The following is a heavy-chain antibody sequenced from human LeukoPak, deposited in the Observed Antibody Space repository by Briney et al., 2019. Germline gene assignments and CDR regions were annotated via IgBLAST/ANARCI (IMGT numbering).Heavy chain of an antibody. J-gene: IGHJ4*02. Sequence: ASVKVSCKASGYTLTGYYMHWVRQAPGQGLEWMGWINPNSGGTNYAQKFQGRVTMTRDTSISTAYMELSRLRSDDAAVYYRARDRVGNYYFDYWGQGTLVTVSS. CDR2: INPNSGGT. V-gene: IGHV1-2*02. D-gene: IGHD2-15*01. CDR1: GYTLTGYY. CDR3: ARDRVGNYYFDY.